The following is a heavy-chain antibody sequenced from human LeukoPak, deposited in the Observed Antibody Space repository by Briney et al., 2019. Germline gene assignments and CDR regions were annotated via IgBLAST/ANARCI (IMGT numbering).Heavy chain of an antibody. CDR1: GFTFSSYS. CDR2: ISSSSSTI. Sequence: GGSLRLSCAASGFTFSSYSMNWVRQAPGKGLEWVSYISSSSSTIYYADSVKGRFTISRDNAKNSLYLQMNSLRAEDTAVYYCARAQKGLLWFGELLKWDQGTLVTVPS. D-gene: IGHD3-10*01. V-gene: IGHV3-48*01. CDR3: ARAQKGLLWFGELLK. J-gene: IGHJ4*02.